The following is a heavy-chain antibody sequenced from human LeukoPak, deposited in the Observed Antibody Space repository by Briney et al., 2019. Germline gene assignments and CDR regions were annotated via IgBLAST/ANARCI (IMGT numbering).Heavy chain of an antibody. D-gene: IGHD6-6*01. CDR3: TRRESQGSSANWYVDL. CDR2: IRSRRGTYAT. Sequence: GGSLKLSCAASGFTFSGSAINWVRQASGKGLEWVARIRSRRGTYATAYAASVKGRFTFSRDDSNNTAYLQMNSLKTEDTAVYYCTRRESQGSSANWYVDLWGRGTLVTVSS. V-gene: IGHV3-73*01. J-gene: IGHJ2*01. CDR1: GFTFSGSA.